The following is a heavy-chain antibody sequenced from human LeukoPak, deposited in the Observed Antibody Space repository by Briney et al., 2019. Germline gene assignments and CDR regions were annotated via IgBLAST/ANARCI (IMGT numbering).Heavy chain of an antibody. J-gene: IGHJ4*02. CDR2: IYYSGST. Sequence: SETLSLTCTVSGGSISSYYWSWIRQPPGKGLEWIGYIYYSGSTNYNPSLKSRVTISVDTSENQFSLKLSSVTAADTAVYYCAARSGWYSPIDYWGQGTLVTVSS. CDR1: GGSISSYY. D-gene: IGHD6-19*01. V-gene: IGHV4-59*08. CDR3: AARSGWYSPIDY.